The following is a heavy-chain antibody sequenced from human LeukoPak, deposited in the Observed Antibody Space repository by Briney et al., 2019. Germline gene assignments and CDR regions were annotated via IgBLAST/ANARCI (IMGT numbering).Heavy chain of an antibody. Sequence: RTGGSLRLSCAASGFTFDDYAMHWVRQTPGKGLEWVSLISGVGGSTYYTDSVRGCSTISRDNSQNSLYLQMNSLTTEDTAFYFCAKDLTISGSAWFDPWGQGTLVTVSS. V-gene: IGHV3-43*02. CDR1: GFTFDDYA. CDR2: ISGVGGST. CDR3: AKDLTISGSAWFDP. J-gene: IGHJ5*02. D-gene: IGHD3-10*01.